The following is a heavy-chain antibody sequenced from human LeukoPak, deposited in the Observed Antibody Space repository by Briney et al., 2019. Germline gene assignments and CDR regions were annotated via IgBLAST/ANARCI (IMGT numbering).Heavy chain of an antibody. Sequence: ASVKVSCKASGYTFTSYGISWVRQAPGQGLEWMGWISAYNGNTNYAQKLQGRVTMTTDTSTSTAYMELRSLRSDDTAVYYCARDCSSTSWSLPVSPPRGDYWGQGTLVTVSS. V-gene: IGHV1-18*01. CDR3: ARDCSSTSWSLPVSPPRGDY. CDR2: ISAYNGNT. J-gene: IGHJ4*02. D-gene: IGHD2-2*01. CDR1: GYTFTSYG.